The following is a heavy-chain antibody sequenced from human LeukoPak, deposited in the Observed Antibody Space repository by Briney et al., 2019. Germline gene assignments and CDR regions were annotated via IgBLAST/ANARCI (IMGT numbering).Heavy chain of an antibody. CDR1: GFSFSAAW. D-gene: IGHD5-12*01. CDR2: IKNDGSDK. J-gene: IGHJ4*02. Sequence: GGSLRLSCEASGFSFSAAWMTWVRQAPGKGLEWVATIKNDGSDKYYVDSVKGRFTLSKDNAKNLVYLQMNSLRVEDTAVYYCVNLGYSDGGQGTLVTVSS. V-gene: IGHV3-7*01. CDR3: VNLGYSD.